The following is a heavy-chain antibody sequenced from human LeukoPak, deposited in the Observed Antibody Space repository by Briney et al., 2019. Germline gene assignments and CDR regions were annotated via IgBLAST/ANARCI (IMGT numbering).Heavy chain of an antibody. CDR1: GGSISSYY. Sequence: SETLSLTCTVSGGSISSYYWSWLRQPPGKGLEWIGYIYYSGSTNYNPSLKSRVTISVDTAKNQFSLKLSSVTAADTAVYYCARGRLRGSSEFDYWGQGTLVTVSS. CDR3: ARGRLRGSSEFDY. V-gene: IGHV4-59*01. D-gene: IGHD6-25*01. CDR2: IYYSGST. J-gene: IGHJ4*02.